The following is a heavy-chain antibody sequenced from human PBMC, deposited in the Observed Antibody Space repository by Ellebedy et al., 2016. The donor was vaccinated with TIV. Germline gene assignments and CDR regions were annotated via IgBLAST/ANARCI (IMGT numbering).Heavy chain of an antibody. CDR2: TGGSGEST. J-gene: IGHJ4*02. CDR1: GFTFSSYA. Sequence: GESLKISCAASGFTFSSYAMSWVRQAPGKGLEWVSGTGGSGESTYYADSVKGRFTISRDNSKNTLYLQMNSLRAEDTAVYYCAKDGRAARPYYLDYWGQGTQVTVSS. D-gene: IGHD6-6*01. CDR3: AKDGRAARPYYLDY. V-gene: IGHV3-23*01.